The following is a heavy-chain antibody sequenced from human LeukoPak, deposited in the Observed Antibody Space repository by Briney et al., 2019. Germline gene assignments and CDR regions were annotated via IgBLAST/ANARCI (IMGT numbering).Heavy chain of an antibody. V-gene: IGHV3-74*01. CDR2: INGDGTYT. CDR3: ARDLSLSFDY. J-gene: IGHJ4*02. CDR1: GFAFSSSW. Sequence: GGSLRLSCAASGFAFSSSWMLWVRQGPGKGLVWVARINGDGTYTKYADSVKGRFTISRDNTKKTLYLQMNSLRVEDTAVYYCARDLSLSFDYWGRGTLVTVSS.